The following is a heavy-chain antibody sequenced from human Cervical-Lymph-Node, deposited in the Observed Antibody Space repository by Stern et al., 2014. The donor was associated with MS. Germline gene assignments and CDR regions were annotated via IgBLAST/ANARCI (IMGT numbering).Heavy chain of an antibody. V-gene: IGHV1-46*01. CDR3: ARGYPEDYGDYNTRYYFDY. Sequence: QVQLVQSGAEVKKPGASVKVSCKASGYTFTSYYMHWVRQAPGQGLEWMGIINPSGGSTSYAQKFQGRVTMTRDTSTSTVYMELSSLRSEETAVYYCARGYPEDYGDYNTRYYFDYWGQGTLVTVSS. CDR2: INPSGGST. D-gene: IGHD4-17*01. J-gene: IGHJ4*02. CDR1: GYTFTSYY.